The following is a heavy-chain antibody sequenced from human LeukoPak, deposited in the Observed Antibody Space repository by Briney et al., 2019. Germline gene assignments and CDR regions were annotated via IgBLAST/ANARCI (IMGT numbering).Heavy chain of an antibody. J-gene: IGHJ5*02. CDR1: GFTFSSYS. CDR3: ARGVLANWFDP. Sequence: GGSLRLSCAASGFTFSSYSMNWVRQAPGKGLEWVSYISSSSSTIYYADSVKGRFTISRDNAKNSLYLQMNSLRAEDTAVYYCARGVLANWFDPWGQGTLVTVSS. V-gene: IGHV3-48*01. CDR2: ISSSSSTI. D-gene: IGHD4/OR15-4a*01.